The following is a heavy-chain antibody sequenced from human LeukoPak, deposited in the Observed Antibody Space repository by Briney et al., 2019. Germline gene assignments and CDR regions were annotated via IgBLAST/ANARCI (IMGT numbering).Heavy chain of an antibody. V-gene: IGHV4-34*01. D-gene: IGHD1-26*01. CDR3: ARAGASDY. CDR2: INHSGST. CDR1: GGSFSGYY. Sequence: SETLSLTCAVYGGSFSGYYWSWIRQPPGKGLEWIGEINHSGSTNYNPSLKSRVTISVDTSKNQFSLKLSSVTAADTAVYYCARAGASDYWGQGTLVTVSS. J-gene: IGHJ4*02.